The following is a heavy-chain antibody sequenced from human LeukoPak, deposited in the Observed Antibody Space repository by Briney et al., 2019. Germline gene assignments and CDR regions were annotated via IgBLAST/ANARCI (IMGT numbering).Heavy chain of an antibody. CDR3: ARGQQWLEAFEH. J-gene: IGHJ4*02. D-gene: IGHD6-19*01. CDR1: GYTFTSYD. CDR2: MNPNSGNT. V-gene: IGHV1-8*03. Sequence: ASVKVSCKASGYTFTSYDINWVRQATGQGLEWMGWMNPNSGNTGYAQKFQGRVTITRNTSISTAYMELSSLRSEDTAVYYCARGQQWLEAFEHWGQGTLVTVSS.